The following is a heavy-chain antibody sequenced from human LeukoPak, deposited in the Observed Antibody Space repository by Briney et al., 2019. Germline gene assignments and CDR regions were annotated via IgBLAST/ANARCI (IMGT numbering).Heavy chain of an antibody. J-gene: IGHJ4*02. V-gene: IGHV4-59*01. CDR2: IYYSGTT. CDR1: GGSISSYY. CDR3: ARGVYIAAAQYGY. D-gene: IGHD6-13*01. Sequence: SETLSLTCAVSGGSISSYYWSWIRQPPGKGLEWIGYIYYSGTTNYNPSLKSRVTISVDTSKNQFSLKLSSVTAADTAVYYCARGVYIAAAQYGYWGQGTLVTVPS.